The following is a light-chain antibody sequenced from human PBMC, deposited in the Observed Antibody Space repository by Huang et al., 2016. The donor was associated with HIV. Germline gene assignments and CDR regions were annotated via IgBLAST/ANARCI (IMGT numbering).Light chain of an antibody. J-gene: IGKJ2*01. Sequence: DIVMTQSPLSLPVTPGEPASFSCRSSQSLLHSNGYNYLDWYLQKPGQSPQLLIYLGSYRASGGPDMFSASGSGTDFTLKISRVGAEDVGVYYCMQALQTPRNTFGQGTKLEIK. V-gene: IGKV2-28*01. CDR2: LGS. CDR1: QSLLHSNGYNY. CDR3: MQALQTPRNT.